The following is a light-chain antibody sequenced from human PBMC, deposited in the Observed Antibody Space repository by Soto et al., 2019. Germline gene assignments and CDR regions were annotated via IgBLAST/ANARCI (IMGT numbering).Light chain of an antibody. CDR2: KAS. Sequence: DIQMTQSPSTLSASVGDRVTFTCRASESISDWLVWYHQRPGKPPKLLIYKASRLESGVPSRFSGSASGTEFTLTITSLQPDDFGTYYCQQYSTSSISFGPGPRLEIK. J-gene: IGKJ5*01. V-gene: IGKV1-5*03. CDR1: ESISDW. CDR3: QQYSTSSIS.